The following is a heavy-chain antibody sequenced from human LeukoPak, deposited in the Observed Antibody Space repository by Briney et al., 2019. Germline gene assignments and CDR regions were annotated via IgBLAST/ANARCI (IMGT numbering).Heavy chain of an antibody. D-gene: IGHD4-17*01. CDR1: GYTFTSYY. CDR3: ARRVTVTTWLDP. CDR2: INPNSGGT. Sequence: ASVKVSCKASGYTFTSYYMHWVRQAPGQGLEWMGWINPNSGGTNYAQKFQGRVTMTRDTSISTAYMELSRLRSDDTAVYYCARRVTVTTWLDPWGQGTLVTVSS. J-gene: IGHJ5*02. V-gene: IGHV1-2*02.